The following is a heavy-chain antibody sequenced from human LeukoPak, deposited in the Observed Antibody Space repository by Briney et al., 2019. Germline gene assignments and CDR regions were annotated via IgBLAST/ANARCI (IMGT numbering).Heavy chain of an antibody. D-gene: IGHD6-19*01. Sequence: SETLSLTCTVSGGSISNYYWSWIRQPPGKGLEWIGEINHSGSTNYNPSLKSRVTISVDTSKNQFSLKLSSVTAADTAVYYCARVGQWLVSADYWGQGTLVTVSS. CDR2: INHSGST. CDR1: GGSISNYY. V-gene: IGHV4-34*01. J-gene: IGHJ4*02. CDR3: ARVGQWLVSADY.